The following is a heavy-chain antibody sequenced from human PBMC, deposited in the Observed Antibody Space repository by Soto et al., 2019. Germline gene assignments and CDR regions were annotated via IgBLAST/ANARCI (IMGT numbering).Heavy chain of an antibody. Sequence: EVQLVESGGGLVQPGGSLRLSCAASGFTLSDHYMDWVRQAPGKGLEWVARIRDKAHSFTKEFAGSVKGRFTVSSDDSTNSLFLQMNSLKPEDTAVYYCVRTSHYGSGTWNFDSWGQGTLVTVSS. J-gene: IGHJ4*02. CDR2: IRDKAHSFTK. D-gene: IGHD3-10*01. CDR1: GFTLSDHY. CDR3: VRTSHYGSGTWNFDS. V-gene: IGHV3-72*01.